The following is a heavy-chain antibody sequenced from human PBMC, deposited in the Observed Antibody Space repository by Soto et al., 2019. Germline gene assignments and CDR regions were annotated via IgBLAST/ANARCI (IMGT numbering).Heavy chain of an antibody. CDR3: AHSIGFLDIDY. CDR2: IYWNDDK. D-gene: IGHD3-3*01. CDR1: GFSLSTSGVG. J-gene: IGHJ4*02. V-gene: IGHV2-5*01. Sequence: QITLKESGPTLVKPTQTLTLTCTFSGFSLSTSGVGVGWIRQPPGKALEWLALIYWNDDKRYSPSLKSRLTITKDTSKHQVVLTMTNTDPVDTSTYYCAHSIGFLDIDYWGQGTLVTVSS.